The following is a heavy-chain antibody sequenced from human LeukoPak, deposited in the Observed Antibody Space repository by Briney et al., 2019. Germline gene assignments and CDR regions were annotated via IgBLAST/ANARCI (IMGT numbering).Heavy chain of an antibody. CDR2: IWYDGSNK. CDR1: GFTFSSYG. CDR3: AKSDSGSYYGDY. V-gene: IGHV3-33*06. Sequence: GGSLRLSCAASGFTFSSYGMHWVRQAPGKGLEWVAVIWYDGSNKYYADSVKGRFTISRDNSKSTLYLQMNSLRAEDTAVYYCAKSDSGSYYGDYWGQGTLVTVSS. D-gene: IGHD1-26*01. J-gene: IGHJ4*02.